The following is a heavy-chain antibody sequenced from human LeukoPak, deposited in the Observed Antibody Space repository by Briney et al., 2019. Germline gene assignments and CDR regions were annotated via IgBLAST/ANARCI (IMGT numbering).Heavy chain of an antibody. CDR2: INWNGGST. J-gene: IGHJ4*02. D-gene: IGHD3-9*01. V-gene: IGHV3-20*04. CDR1: GFTFDDYG. CDR3: AKGLTGYFFDY. Sequence: GGSLRLSCAASGFTFDDYGMSWVRQAPGKGLEWVSGINWNGGSTGYADSVKGRFTISRDNAKNSLYLQMNSLRAEDTAVYYCAKGLTGYFFDYWGQGTLVTVSS.